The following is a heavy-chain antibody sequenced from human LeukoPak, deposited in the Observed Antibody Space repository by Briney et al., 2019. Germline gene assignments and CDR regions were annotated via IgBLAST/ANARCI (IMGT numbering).Heavy chain of an antibody. CDR1: GYTFNSYG. V-gene: IGHV1-18*01. CDR3: ARGPRVTIFGVVTPIYYYYMDV. J-gene: IGHJ6*03. CDR2: IHTYNGHT. Sequence: ASVKVSCKSSGYTFNSYGITWVRQAPGQGLEWMGWIHTYNGHTNYAQKLQGRVTMTTDTSTSTAYMELRSLRSDDTAAYYCARGPRVTIFGVVTPIYYYYMDVWGKGTTVTVSS. D-gene: IGHD3-3*01.